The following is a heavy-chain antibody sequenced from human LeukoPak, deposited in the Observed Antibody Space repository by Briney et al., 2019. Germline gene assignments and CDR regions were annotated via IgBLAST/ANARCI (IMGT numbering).Heavy chain of an antibody. CDR3: ADAGGYYDSSGYPNWFDP. D-gene: IGHD3-22*01. CDR1: GGTFSSYA. J-gene: IGHJ5*02. CDR2: IIPIFGTA. V-gene: IGHV1-69*06. Sequence: GASVKVSCKASGGTFSSYAISWVRQAPGQGLEWMGGIIPIFGTANYAQKFQGRVTITADKSTSTAYMELSSLRSEDTAVYYCADAGGYYDSSGYPNWFDPWGQGTLVTVSS.